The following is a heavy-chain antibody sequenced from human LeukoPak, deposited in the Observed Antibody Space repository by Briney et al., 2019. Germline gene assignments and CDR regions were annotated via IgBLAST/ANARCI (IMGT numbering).Heavy chain of an antibody. CDR2: ISSSSSYI. V-gene: IGHV3-21*01. D-gene: IGHD6-13*01. CDR3: ARDLGRGPDAAAGFNDY. J-gene: IGHJ4*02. Sequence: GGSLRLSCAASGFTFSSYSMNWDRQAPGQGMELDSSISSSSSYIYYADSVKGRFTISRDNAKNSLYLQMNSLRAEDTAVYYCARDLGRGPDAAAGFNDYWGQGTLVTVSS. CDR1: GFTFSSYS.